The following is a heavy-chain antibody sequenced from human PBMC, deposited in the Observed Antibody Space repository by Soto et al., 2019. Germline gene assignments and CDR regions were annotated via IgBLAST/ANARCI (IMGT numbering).Heavy chain of an antibody. J-gene: IGHJ4*02. V-gene: IGHV1-2*02. D-gene: IGHD6-19*01. CDR2: IDPKSGGT. CDR3: ARISVDVPE. CDR1: GPTFIAYY. Sequence: QLVQSGAEVKKPGASVKVSCKTSGPTFIAYYIHWVRQAPGQGLEWMGWIDPKSGGTTYEQKFLGRVTMTRDTSITTSYMELNTLTSVDTALYYCARISVDVPEWGQGTLITVSS.